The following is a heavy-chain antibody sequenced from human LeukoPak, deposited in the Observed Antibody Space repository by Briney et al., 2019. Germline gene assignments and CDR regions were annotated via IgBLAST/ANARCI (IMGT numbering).Heavy chain of an antibody. CDR2: IYTSGST. J-gene: IGHJ5*02. CDR1: GGSISSGSYY. Sequence: MASETLSLTCTVSGGSISSGSYYWSWIRQPAGKGLEWIGRIYTSGSTNYNPSLKSRVTISVDTSKNQFSLKLSSVTAADTAVYYCARDRLQLQSWGQGTLVTVSS. V-gene: IGHV4-61*02. CDR3: ARDRLQLQS. D-gene: IGHD1-1*01.